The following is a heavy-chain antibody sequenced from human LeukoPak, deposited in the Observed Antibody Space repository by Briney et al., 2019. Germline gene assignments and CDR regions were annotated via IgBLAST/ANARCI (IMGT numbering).Heavy chain of an antibody. CDR1: GYSFTSYW. V-gene: IGHV5-51*01. CDR2: IYPGDSDT. D-gene: IGHD1-26*01. J-gene: IGHJ4*02. CDR3: GWASGAAVYFDY. Sequence: GGSLRLSCKGSGYSFTSYWIGWVRQMPGKGLEWMGIIYPGDSDTRYSPSFQGQVTISADKSISTAYLQWSSLKASDTAMYYCGWASGAAVYFDYWGQGTLVTVSS.